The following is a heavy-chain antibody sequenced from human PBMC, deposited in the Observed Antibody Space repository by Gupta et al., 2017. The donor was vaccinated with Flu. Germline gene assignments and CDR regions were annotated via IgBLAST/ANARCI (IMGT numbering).Heavy chain of an antibody. Sequence: EVQLVESGGGLVKPGGSLRLSCAASGVPFSSYSMNWVRQAPGKGLEWVSSISSSSSYLYYADSGKGRFTNSRDNAKNSLYLQIDSLRAEDTAVYYCAREDGGIDYWGQGTLVTVSS. CDR3: AREDGGIDY. V-gene: IGHV3-21*01. CDR2: ISSSSSYL. J-gene: IGHJ4*02. CDR1: GVPFSSYS.